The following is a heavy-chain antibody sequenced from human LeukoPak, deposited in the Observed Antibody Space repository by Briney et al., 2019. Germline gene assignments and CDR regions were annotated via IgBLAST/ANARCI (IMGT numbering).Heavy chain of an antibody. J-gene: IGHJ5*02. CDR1: GASISSSSHY. Sequence: SETLSLTCTVSGASISSSSHYWGWIRQPPGKGLKWIGSIYYSGSTYYNPSLKSRVTISLDTSKNQLSLKLNSVTAADTAVYYCARDRSDSSGYYYHGWFDPWGRGTLVTVSS. V-gene: IGHV4-39*07. D-gene: IGHD3-22*01. CDR3: ARDRSDSSGYYYHGWFDP. CDR2: IYYSGST.